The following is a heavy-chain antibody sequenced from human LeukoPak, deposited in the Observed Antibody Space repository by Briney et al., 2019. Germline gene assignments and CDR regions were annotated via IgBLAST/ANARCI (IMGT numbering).Heavy chain of an antibody. V-gene: IGHV1-69*04. CDR3: AREYPRAFDI. J-gene: IGHJ3*02. D-gene: IGHD2-2*02. CDR1: GGTFSTYT. CDR2: IITTLGIA. Sequence: SVKVSCKASGGTFSTYTMIWVRQAPGQGLEWMGRIITTLGIANYAQKFQGRVTITADKSTSTAYMELSSLRSEDTAMYFCAREYPRAFDICGQGTMVTVSS.